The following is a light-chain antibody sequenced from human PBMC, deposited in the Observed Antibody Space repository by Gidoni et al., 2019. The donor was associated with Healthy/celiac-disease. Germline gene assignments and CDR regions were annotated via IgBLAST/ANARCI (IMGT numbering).Light chain of an antibody. CDR3: QQRRDLPPELT. J-gene: IGKJ4*01. CDR2: DAS. V-gene: IGKV3-11*01. CDR1: QSVSSY. Sequence: TVLTQSPSTLSLSSAQRATRSCRASQSVSSYLAWYQQKPGQAPRLLIYDASNRATGIPARFSGSESGTDFTLTISSLEPEDFAVYVYQQRRDLPPELTFXGXTKVEIK.